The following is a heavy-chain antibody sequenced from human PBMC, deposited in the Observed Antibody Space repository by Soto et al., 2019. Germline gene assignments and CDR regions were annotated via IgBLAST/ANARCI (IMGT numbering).Heavy chain of an antibody. CDR1: GGSFSGYY. V-gene: IGHV4-34*01. CDR3: ARGDSSSWYYHYYYGMDV. Sequence: SETLSLTCAVYGGSFSGYYWSWIRQPPGKGLEWIGEINHSGSTNYNPSLKSRVTISVDTSKNQFSLKLSSVTAADTAVYYCARGDSSSWYYHYYYGMDVWGQGTTVTVSS. CDR2: INHSGST. D-gene: IGHD6-13*01. J-gene: IGHJ6*02.